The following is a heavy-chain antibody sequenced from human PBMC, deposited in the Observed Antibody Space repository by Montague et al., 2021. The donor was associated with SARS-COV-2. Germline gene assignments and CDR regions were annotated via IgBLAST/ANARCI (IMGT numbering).Heavy chain of an antibody. Sequence: SLRLSCAASGFTFDDYAMHWVRQAPGKGLEWVSGITWSSGSRGYADFVKGRFTISRDNAKNSLYLQMNSLRAEDTAFYYCAKVRSGSYWGCFDYWGQGTLVTVSS. CDR1: GFTFDDYA. CDR2: ITWSSGSR. V-gene: IGHV3-9*01. CDR3: AKVRSGSYWGCFDY. J-gene: IGHJ4*02. D-gene: IGHD3-10*01.